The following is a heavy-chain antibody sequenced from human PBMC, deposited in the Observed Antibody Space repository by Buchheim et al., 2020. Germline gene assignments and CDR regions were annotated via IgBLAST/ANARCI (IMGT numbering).Heavy chain of an antibody. CDR3: ARYALANDY. V-gene: IGHV3-48*01. CDR1: GFTFSRLS. J-gene: IGHJ4*02. D-gene: IGHD6-19*01. CDR2: ISSGWTTI. Sequence: VQLVQSGGGLVQPGGSLRLSCAASGFTFSRLSMTWVRQAPGKGLEWLSYISSGWTTIHYADAVKGRFPISREKDKNIMYLALNSLTVEDTGIYFCARYALANDYWGQGT.